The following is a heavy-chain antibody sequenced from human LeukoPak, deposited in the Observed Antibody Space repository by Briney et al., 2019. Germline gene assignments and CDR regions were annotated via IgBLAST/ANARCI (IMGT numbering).Heavy chain of an antibody. CDR2: IYYSGST. CDR3: AKHFLADSALDY. CDR1: GVSISSYY. Sequence: SETLSLTCTVSGVSISSYYWSWIRQPPGKGLEWIGYIYYSGSTNYNPSLKSRVTMSLETSKNQFSLKLSSVTAADTAVYYCAKHFLADSALDYWGQGTLVTVSS. J-gene: IGHJ4*02. V-gene: IGHV4-59*08.